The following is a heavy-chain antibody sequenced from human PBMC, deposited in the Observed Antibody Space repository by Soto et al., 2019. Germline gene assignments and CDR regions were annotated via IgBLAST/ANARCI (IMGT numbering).Heavy chain of an antibody. CDR1: GGSISSFY. D-gene: IGHD5-18*01. CDR2: IYYSGST. CDR3: ARDHRRGYSYGYLDY. V-gene: IGHV4-59*01. J-gene: IGHJ4*02. Sequence: PSETLSLTCTVSGGSISSFYWSWIRQPPGKGLEWIGYIYYSGSTNYNPSLKSRVTISVDTSKNQFSLKLSSVTAADTAAYYCARDHRRGYSYGYLDYWGQGTLVTVS.